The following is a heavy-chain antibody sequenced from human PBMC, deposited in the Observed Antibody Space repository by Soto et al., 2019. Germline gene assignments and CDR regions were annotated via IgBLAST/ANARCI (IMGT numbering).Heavy chain of an antibody. V-gene: IGHV3-23*01. CDR1: GFTFSSYA. D-gene: IGHD5-12*01. CDR3: AKSGYSGYARGHFDY. J-gene: IGHJ4*02. Sequence: GGSLRLSCAASGFTFSSYAMSWVRQAPGKGLEWVSAISGSGGSTYYADSVKGRFTISRDNSKNTLYLQMNSLRAEDTAVYYCAKSGYSGYARGHFDYWGQGTLVTVSS. CDR2: ISGSGGST.